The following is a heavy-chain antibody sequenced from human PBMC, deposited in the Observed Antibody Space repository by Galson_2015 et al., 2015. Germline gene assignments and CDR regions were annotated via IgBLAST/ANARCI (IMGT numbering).Heavy chain of an antibody. CDR3: ARDTNTSWCVSDRFDH. J-gene: IGHJ4*02. D-gene: IGHD5/OR15-5a*01. CDR1: GFTFSSYD. CDR2: IRNDGSNT. V-gene: IGHV3-33*08. Sequence: SLRLSCAASGFTFSSYDMSWVRQAPDKGLEWVAVIRNDGSNTYYADSVKGRFTISRDNSKSSLYLQMNSLRAEDTAVYYCARDTNTSWCVSDRFDHWGQGTLVTVSS.